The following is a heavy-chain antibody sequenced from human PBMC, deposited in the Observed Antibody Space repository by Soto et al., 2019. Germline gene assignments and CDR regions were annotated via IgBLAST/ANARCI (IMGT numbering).Heavy chain of an antibody. D-gene: IGHD5-12*01. Sequence: QLVQSGADVTKPGASVKVSCRTSGYNFSAYYIHWLRQPPGQGLEWMGWIRPRRVDHHSADKLSDRSNITAYTATTTALTHVRGLKVNESAVSYRAKGGGYGHGHWGQGT. CDR2: IRPRRVDH. CDR3: AKGGGYGHGH. CDR1: GYNFSAYY. J-gene: IGHJ4*02. V-gene: IGHV1-2*02.